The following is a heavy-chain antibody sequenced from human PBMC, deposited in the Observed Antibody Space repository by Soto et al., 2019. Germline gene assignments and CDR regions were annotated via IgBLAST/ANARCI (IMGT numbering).Heavy chain of an antibody. V-gene: IGHV5-10-1*01. D-gene: IGHD2-2*02. Sequence: GESLKISCKGSGYSFTSYWISWVRQMPGKGLEWMGRIDPSDSYTNYSPSFQGHVTISADKSISTAYLQWSSLKASDTAMYYCARGTVVVPAAIGGYYYYGMDVWGQGTTLTVSS. CDR2: IDPSDSYT. CDR1: GYSFTSYW. CDR3: ARGTVVVPAAIGGYYYYGMDV. J-gene: IGHJ6*02.